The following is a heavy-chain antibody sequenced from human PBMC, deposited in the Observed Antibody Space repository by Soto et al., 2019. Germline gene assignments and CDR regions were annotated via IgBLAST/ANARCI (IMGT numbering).Heavy chain of an antibody. J-gene: IGHJ4*02. D-gene: IGHD1-20*01. V-gene: IGHV4-4*02. Sequence: SETLSLTCAVSGGSISSSNWWSWVRQPPEKGLEWIGEIYHSGSTNYNPSLKSRVTISVDKSKNQFSLKLSSVTAADTAVYYCATLIEGITGTTDFDYWGQGTLVTVSS. CDR1: GGSISSSNW. CDR3: ATLIEGITGTTDFDY. CDR2: IYHSGST.